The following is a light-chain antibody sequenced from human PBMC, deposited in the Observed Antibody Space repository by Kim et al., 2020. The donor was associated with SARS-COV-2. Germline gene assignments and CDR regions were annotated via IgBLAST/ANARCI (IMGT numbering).Light chain of an antibody. CDR2: AAS. Sequence: DIQMTQSPSSLSASVGDRVTITCRASQVISSWLAWYQLKPEKAPKSLIYAASSLQTGVPSRFSGSGSGTDFTLTISSLQPEDFATYYRKQYKSDHRTFGKGNKGDIK. J-gene: IGKJ1*01. V-gene: IGKV1D-16*01. CDR3: KQYKSDHRT. CDR1: QVISSW.